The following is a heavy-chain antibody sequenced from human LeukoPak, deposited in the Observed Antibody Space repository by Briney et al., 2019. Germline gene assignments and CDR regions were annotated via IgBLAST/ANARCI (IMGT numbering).Heavy chain of an antibody. V-gene: IGHV1-18*04. D-gene: IGHD3-10*01. CDR2: ISAYNGNT. CDR1: GSTFTSYG. Sequence: GASVKVSCKASGSTFTSYGISWVRQAPGQGLEWMGWISAYNGNTNYAQKLQGRVTMTTDTSTSTAYVELRSLRSDDTAVYYCARSYGSGSPPWFDPWGQGTLVTVSS. J-gene: IGHJ5*02. CDR3: ARSYGSGSPPWFDP.